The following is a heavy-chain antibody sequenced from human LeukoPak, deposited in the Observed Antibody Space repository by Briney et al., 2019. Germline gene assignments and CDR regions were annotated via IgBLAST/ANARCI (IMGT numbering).Heavy chain of an antibody. J-gene: IGHJ4*02. CDR3: ARVPQWLDYFDY. Sequence: GGSLRLSCAASGFTFSSYAMHWVRQAPGKGLEWVAVISYDGSNKYYADSVKGRFTISRDNSKNTLYLQMNSLRAEDAAVYYCARVPQWLDYFDYWGQGTLVTVSS. V-gene: IGHV3-30-3*01. CDR1: GFTFSSYA. D-gene: IGHD6-19*01. CDR2: ISYDGSNK.